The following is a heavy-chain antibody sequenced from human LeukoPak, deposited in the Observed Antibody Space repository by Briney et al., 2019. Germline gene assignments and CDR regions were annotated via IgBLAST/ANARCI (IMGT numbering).Heavy chain of an antibody. V-gene: IGHV3-23*01. CDR1: GFTFSSYA. Sequence: PVGSLILSCAGSGFTFSSYAMSWVRQAPRKGLEWVSTICGRGGTPFYADSVEARFPISRPNSKNTLYLQMNSLRAEDTAIYYCAKRVQGRVSLLRVDYWGQGTLVTVSS. D-gene: IGHD2/OR15-2a*01. J-gene: IGHJ4*02. CDR2: ICGRGGTP. CDR3: AKRVQGRVSLLRVDY.